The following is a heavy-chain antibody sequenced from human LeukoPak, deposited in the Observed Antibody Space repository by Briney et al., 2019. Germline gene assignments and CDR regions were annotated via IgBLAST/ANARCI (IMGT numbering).Heavy chain of an antibody. CDR1: GFTFSSYG. D-gene: IGHD1-26*01. CDR2: IRYDESKT. V-gene: IGHV3-30*02. CDR3: AKSHLPNSYSGTYYCDY. Sequence: GGSLRLSCAASGFTFSSYGMHWVRQAPAKGLEWVAFIRYDESKTFYGDSVKGRFTFSRDNSKNTLYLQMNSLRAEDTAVYYCAKSHLPNSYSGTYYCDYWGQGTQVTVSS. J-gene: IGHJ4*02.